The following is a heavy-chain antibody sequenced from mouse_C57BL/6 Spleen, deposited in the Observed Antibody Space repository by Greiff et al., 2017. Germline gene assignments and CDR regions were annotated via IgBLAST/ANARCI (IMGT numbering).Heavy chain of an antibody. D-gene: IGHD2-1*01. CDR1: GYTFTSYW. Sequence: QVQLKQPGAELVMPGASVKLSCKASGYTFTSYWMHWVKQRPGQGLEWIGEIDPSDSYTNYNQKFKGKSTLTVDKSSSTAYMQLSSLTSEDSAVYYCASGDGNYGFAYWGQGTLVTVSA. CDR3: ASGDGNYGFAY. V-gene: IGHV1-69*01. J-gene: IGHJ3*01. CDR2: IDPSDSYT.